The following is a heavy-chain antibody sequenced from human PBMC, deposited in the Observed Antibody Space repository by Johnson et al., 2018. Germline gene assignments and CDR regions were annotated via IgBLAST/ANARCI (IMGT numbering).Heavy chain of an antibody. CDR1: GFTFSSYS. CDR3: ARGGSGSYPDAFDI. CDR2: ISSSSSTI. V-gene: IGHV3-48*02. Sequence: VQLVESGGGLVQPGGSLRLSCAASGFTFSSYSMNWVRQAPGKGLEWVSYISSSSSTIYYGDSVKGRFTISRDKAKNSLSLQMNSLRDGETAGYYCARGGSGSYPDAFDIWGQGTMVTVSS. D-gene: IGHD1-26*01. J-gene: IGHJ3*02.